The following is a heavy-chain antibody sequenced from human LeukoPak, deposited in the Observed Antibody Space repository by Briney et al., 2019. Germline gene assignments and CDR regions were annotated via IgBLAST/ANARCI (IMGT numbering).Heavy chain of an antibody. D-gene: IGHD3-22*01. CDR1: GFTFSTYA. CDR3: ARDLGQYYDTSDNWFDP. V-gene: IGHV3-74*01. CDR2: INSDGSNT. Sequence: GGSLRLSCAASGFTFSTYAMTWVRQAPGKGLVWVSRINSDGSNTSYADSVKGRFTISRDNAKNTLNLQMNSLRAEDMAVYYCARDLGQYYDTSDNWFDPWGQGTLVTVSS. J-gene: IGHJ5*02.